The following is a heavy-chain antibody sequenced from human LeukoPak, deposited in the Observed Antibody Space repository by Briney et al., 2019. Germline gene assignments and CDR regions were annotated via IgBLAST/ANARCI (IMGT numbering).Heavy chain of an antibody. CDR1: GYTFTSYY. CDR3: ARGIVGATNY. Sequence: ASVKVSCKASGYTFTSYYLHWVRQAPGQGLEWMGMINPSGASTTYAQRFQGRATMTRDMSASTVYMELSSLRSEDTAVYYCARGIVGATNYWGQGTLVTVSS. V-gene: IGHV1-46*01. J-gene: IGHJ4*02. CDR2: INPSGAST. D-gene: IGHD1-26*01.